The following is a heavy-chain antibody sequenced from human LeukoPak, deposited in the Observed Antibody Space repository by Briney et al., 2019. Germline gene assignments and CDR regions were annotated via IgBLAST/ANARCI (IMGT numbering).Heavy chain of an antibody. CDR2: IYYSGST. CDR1: GGSISSYY. Sequence: KPSETLSPTCTVSGGSISSYYWSWIRQPPGKGLEWIGYIYYSGSTNYNPSLKSRVTISVDTSKNQFSLKLSSVTAADTAVYYCARLRLPTRSYYYYGMDVWGQGTTVTVSS. V-gene: IGHV4-59*08. CDR3: ARLRLPTRSYYYYGMDV. J-gene: IGHJ6*02.